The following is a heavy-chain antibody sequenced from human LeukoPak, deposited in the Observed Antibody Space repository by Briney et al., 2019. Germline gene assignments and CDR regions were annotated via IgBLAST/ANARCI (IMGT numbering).Heavy chain of an antibody. J-gene: IGHJ3*02. Sequence: GGSLRLSCAASGFTFSSYAMSWVRQAPGKGLEWVSAISGSGGSTYYADSVKGRFTISRDNSKNTLYLQMNSLRADDTAVYYCASAYGVNHAFDIWGQGTMVTVSS. V-gene: IGHV3-23*01. CDR2: ISGSGGST. CDR3: ASAYGVNHAFDI. D-gene: IGHD4-17*01. CDR1: GFTFSSYA.